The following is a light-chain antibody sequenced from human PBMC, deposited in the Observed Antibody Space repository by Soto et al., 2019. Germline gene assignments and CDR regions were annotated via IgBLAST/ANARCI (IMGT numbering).Light chain of an antibody. V-gene: IGLV2-14*01. CDR2: DVS. CDR1: SSDVGGYNY. Sequence: QSVLTQPASVSGSPGQSITISCTRTSSDVGGYNYVSWYQQHPGKAPKLMIYDVSNWPSGVSNRFSGSKSGNTASLTISGLQAEDEADYYCSSYTSSREVFGGGTKLTVL. J-gene: IGLJ2*01. CDR3: SSYTSSREV.